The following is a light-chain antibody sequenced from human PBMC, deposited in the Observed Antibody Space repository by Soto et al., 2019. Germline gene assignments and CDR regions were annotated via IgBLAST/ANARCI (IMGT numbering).Light chain of an antibody. CDR1: SANIGSNT. CDR2: SNS. Sequence: QSVLTQPPSASGTPGQRVTISCSGSSANIGSNTVNWYQQVPGTAPKLLIYSNSQRPSGVPDRFSGSKSGTSASLAISGLQSEDEADFYCAAWDDSLNGYVFGTGTKLTVL. J-gene: IGLJ1*01. CDR3: AAWDDSLNGYV. V-gene: IGLV1-44*01.